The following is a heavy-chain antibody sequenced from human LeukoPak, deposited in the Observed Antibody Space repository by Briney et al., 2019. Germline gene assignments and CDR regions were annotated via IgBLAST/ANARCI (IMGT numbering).Heavy chain of an antibody. J-gene: IGHJ5*02. CDR2: IHYGGST. V-gene: IGHV4-39*07. CDR3: ARLPSRGRFDP. Sequence: SETLSLTCTVSGGSISSSRYYWGWIRQPPGKGLEWIGSIHYGGSTYYNPSLKSRVTISVATSKNQFSLKLSSVTAADTAVYYCARLPSRGRFDPWGQGTLVTVSS. CDR1: GGSISSSRYY. D-gene: IGHD5-12*01.